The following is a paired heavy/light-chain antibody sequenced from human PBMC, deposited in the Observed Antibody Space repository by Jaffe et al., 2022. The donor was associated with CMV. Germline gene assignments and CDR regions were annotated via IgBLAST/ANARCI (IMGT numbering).Heavy chain of an antibody. CDR1: GGSISSSSYY. J-gene: IGHJ4*02. CDR2: IYYSGST. CDR3: VSGTYYDSSGYDYYFDY. V-gene: IGHV4-39*01. Sequence: QLQLQESGPGLVKPSETLSLTCTVSGGSISSSSYYWGWIRQPPGKGLEWIGSIYYSGSTYYNPSLKSRVTISVDTSKNQFSLKLSSVTAADTAVYYCVSGTYYDSSGYDYYFDYWGQGTLVTVSS. D-gene: IGHD3-22*01.
Light chain of an antibody. V-gene: IGLV2-14*03. Sequence: QSALTQPASVSGSPGQSITISCTGTSSDVGGYNYVSWYQQHPGKAPKLMIYDVSNRPSGVSNRFSGSKSGNTASLTISGLQAEDEADYYCSSYTSSYTVFGGGTKLTVL. J-gene: IGLJ3*02. CDR1: SSDVGGYNY. CDR3: SSYTSSYTV. CDR2: DVS.